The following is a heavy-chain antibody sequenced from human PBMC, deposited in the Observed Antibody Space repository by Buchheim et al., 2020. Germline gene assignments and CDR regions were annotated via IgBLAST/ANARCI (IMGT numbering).Heavy chain of an antibody. J-gene: IGHJ6*02. D-gene: IGHD2-2*01. V-gene: IGHV1-46*03. Sequence: QVQLVQSGAEVKKPGASVKVSCKASGYTFTSYYMHWVRQAPGQGLEWMGIINPSGGSTSYAQKFQGRVTMTRDTSTSTVYIELSSLRSEDTAVYYCARDGDERSVVPAAKGGGMDVWGEGT. CDR2: INPSGGST. CDR1: GYTFTSYY. CDR3: ARDGDERSVVPAAKGGGMDV.